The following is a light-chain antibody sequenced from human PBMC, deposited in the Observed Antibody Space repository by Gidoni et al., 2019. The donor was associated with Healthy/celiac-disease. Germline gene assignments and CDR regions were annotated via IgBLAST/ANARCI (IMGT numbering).Light chain of an antibody. CDR3: MQGTHWRS. V-gene: IGKV2-30*01. CDR2: KVS. J-gene: IGKJ2*04. Sequence: DVVMTQSPLSLPVTLGQPASISCRSSQSLVYSDGNTYLNWFQQRPGHSPRRLIYKVSNRDSGVPDRFSGSGSGTDFTLKISRVEAEDVGVYYCMQGTHWRSFGQGTKLEIK. CDR1: QSLVYSDGNTY.